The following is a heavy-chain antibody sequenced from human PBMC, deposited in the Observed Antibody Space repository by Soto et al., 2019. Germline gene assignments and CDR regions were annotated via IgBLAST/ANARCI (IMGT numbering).Heavy chain of an antibody. CDR1: GGTFSSYT. Sequence: GASVKVSCKASGGTFSSYTISWVRQAPGQGLEWMGRIIPILGIANYAQKFQGRVTITADKSTSTAYMELSSLRSEDTAVYYCARAELYSYAPYYFDYWGQGTLVTVSS. CDR2: IIPILGIA. D-gene: IGHD5-18*01. J-gene: IGHJ4*02. V-gene: IGHV1-69*02. CDR3: ARAELYSYAPYYFDY.